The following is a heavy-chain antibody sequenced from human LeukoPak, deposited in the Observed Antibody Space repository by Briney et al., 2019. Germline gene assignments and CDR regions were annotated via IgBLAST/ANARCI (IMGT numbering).Heavy chain of an antibody. CDR3: ARDLEGYYYGSGSFSIDY. D-gene: IGHD3-10*01. V-gene: IGHV1-2*02. CDR1: GYTFTGYY. Sequence: ASVKVSCKASGYTFTGYYMQWVRQAPGQGLEWMGWINPNSGGTNYAQKFQGRVTMTRDTSISTAYMELSRLRSDDTAVYYCARDLEGYYYGSGSFSIDYWGQGTLVTVSS. CDR2: INPNSGGT. J-gene: IGHJ4*02.